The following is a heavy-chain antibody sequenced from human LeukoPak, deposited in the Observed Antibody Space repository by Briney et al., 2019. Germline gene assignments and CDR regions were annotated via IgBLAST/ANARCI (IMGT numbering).Heavy chain of an antibody. CDR3: ARDGKDYYDSSGYFEYRWGAFDT. CDR1: GYTFTSYY. V-gene: IGHV1-46*01. Sequence: ASVKVSCKASGYTFTSYYMHWVRQAPGQGLEWMGIINPSGGSTSYAQKFQGRVTMTRDMSTSTVYMELSSLRSEDTAVYYCARDGKDYYDSSGYFEYRWGAFDTWGQGTMVTVSS. J-gene: IGHJ3*02. CDR2: INPSGGST. D-gene: IGHD3-22*01.